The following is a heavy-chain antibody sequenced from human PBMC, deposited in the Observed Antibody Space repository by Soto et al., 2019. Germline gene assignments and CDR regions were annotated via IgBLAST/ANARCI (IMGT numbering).Heavy chain of an antibody. J-gene: IGHJ4*02. CDR3: ARDDAVAGTFDY. D-gene: IGHD6-19*01. Sequence: SETLSLTCAVSSGSISSSNWWSWVRQPPGKGLEWIGEIYHSGSTNYNPSLKSRVTISVDKSKNQFSLKLSSVTAADTAVYYCARDDAVAGTFDYWGQGTLVTVSS. V-gene: IGHV4-4*02. CDR1: SGSISSSNW. CDR2: IYHSGST.